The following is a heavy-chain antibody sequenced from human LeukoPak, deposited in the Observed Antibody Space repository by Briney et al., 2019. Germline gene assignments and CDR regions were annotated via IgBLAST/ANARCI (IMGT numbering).Heavy chain of an antibody. D-gene: IGHD5-12*01. J-gene: IGHJ4*02. Sequence: SETLSLTCTVSGGSIRSIDSYWGWIRQPPGKGLEWIGSGFYSGSTYYNPSLKSRVTISVDTSKNQFSLKLRSVTAADTAVYYCARVEVASWYWGQGTLVTVSS. V-gene: IGHV4-39*07. CDR3: ARVEVASWY. CDR1: GGSIRSIDSY. CDR2: GFYSGST.